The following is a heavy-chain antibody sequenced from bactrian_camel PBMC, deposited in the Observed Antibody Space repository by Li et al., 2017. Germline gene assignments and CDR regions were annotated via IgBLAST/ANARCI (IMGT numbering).Heavy chain of an antibody. D-gene: IGHD8*01. CDR2: TDSGGKI. Sequence: HVQLVESGGGSVQSGGSLRLSCAASGNTASTYCMAWFRQAPGKEREGVARTDSGGKITYADSVKGRFTISRDDAKNTLYLQLNSLKTEDTARYFCASPLTDWSGEAAYWGQGTQVTVS. CDR1: GNTASTYC. V-gene: IGHV3S53*01. CDR3: ASPLTDWSGEAAY. J-gene: IGHJ4*01.